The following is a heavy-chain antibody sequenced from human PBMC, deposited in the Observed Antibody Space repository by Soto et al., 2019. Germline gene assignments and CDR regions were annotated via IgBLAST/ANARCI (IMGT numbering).Heavy chain of an antibody. D-gene: IGHD3-3*01. CDR2: LSGSGYQT. V-gene: IGHV3-23*01. J-gene: IGHJ4*02. Sequence: EVQLLESGGGLVQPGGSLRLSCATDGFTFDSYAMHWVRQAPGKGLEWVSSLSGSGYQTYYADSVKGRLTISRDRSKNTVYLHMNSLRAEVTAVYFCAKDRLTVFGVVVTFEDWGRGTLVTVAS. CDR3: AKDRLTVFGVVVTFED. CDR1: GFTFDSYA.